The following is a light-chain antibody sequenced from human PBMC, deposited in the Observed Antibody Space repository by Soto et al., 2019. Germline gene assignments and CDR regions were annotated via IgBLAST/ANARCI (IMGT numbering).Light chain of an antibody. CDR1: SSNIGSNY. CDR3: AASDESLSAVV. J-gene: IGLJ2*01. V-gene: IGLV1-47*01. Sequence: QSVLTQPPSASGTPGQRVTISCSGSSSNIGSNYVYWYQQLPGTAPKLLIYRNNQRPSGVPDRFSGSKSGTSASLAISGLRSEDVANYYCAASDESLSAVVFAGGTKLTVL. CDR2: RNN.